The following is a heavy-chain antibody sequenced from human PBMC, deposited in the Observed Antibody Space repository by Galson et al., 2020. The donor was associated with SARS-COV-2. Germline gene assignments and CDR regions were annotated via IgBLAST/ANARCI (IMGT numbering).Heavy chain of an antibody. V-gene: IGHV3-74*01. CDR3: ARGDMRNDYFGY. CDR2: IYSEGSST. J-gene: IGHJ4*02. D-gene: IGHD2-21*02. CDR1: GFTFSSYW. Sequence: GGSLRLSCAASGFTFSSYWMHWVRQAPGKGLVWVSRIYSEGSSTSYADSVKGRFTISGDEAKNTLYLHMSSLRAEDTAVYYCARGDMRNDYFGYWGQGTLVTVSS.